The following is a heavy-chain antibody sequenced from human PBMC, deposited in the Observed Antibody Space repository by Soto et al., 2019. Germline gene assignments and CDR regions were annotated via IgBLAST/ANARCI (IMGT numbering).Heavy chain of an antibody. Sequence: QVQLVESGGGVVQPGTSLRLSCAASGFTFNNYGIHWVRQAPGTGLEWVAAISSDGSDKYYADSVKGRLTISRDNSKNTVYLQTHSLRAEDTAVYYCAKDQGIAASHGIDWGQGTMVTVSS. J-gene: IGHJ3*01. D-gene: IGHD6-13*01. CDR2: ISSDGSDK. V-gene: IGHV3-30*18. CDR3: AKDQGIAASHGID. CDR1: GFTFNNYG.